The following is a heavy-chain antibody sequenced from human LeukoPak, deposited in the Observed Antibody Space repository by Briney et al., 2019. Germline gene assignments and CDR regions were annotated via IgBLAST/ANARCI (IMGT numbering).Heavy chain of an antibody. J-gene: IGHJ5*02. V-gene: IGHV3-23*01. CDR1: GFTFSSYA. CDR2: ISGSGGST. Sequence: GGSLRLSCAASGFTFSSYAMNWVRQAPGKGLEWVSAISGSGGSTYYADSVRGRFTISRDNSKNTLYLQMNSLRAEDTAVYYCAKGGAAMGLRGNWFDPWGQGTLVTVSS. D-gene: IGHD5-18*01. CDR3: AKGGAAMGLRGNWFDP.